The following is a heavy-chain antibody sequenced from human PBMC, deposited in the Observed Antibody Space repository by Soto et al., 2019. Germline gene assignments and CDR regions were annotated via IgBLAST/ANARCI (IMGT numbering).Heavy chain of an antibody. CDR2: ISHSGST. V-gene: IGHV4-39*02. CDR1: DGSIKRSDYY. J-gene: IGHJ4*02. Sequence: QLQLQESGPGLIKPSETLSLICTVSDGSIKRSDYYWGWIRQPPGKGLEWIGSISHSGSTYYNPSLESRITMSVDTSKNQFSLKVRSVTAADTALYYCAREAFESYFDSCGQGTLVTVSS. CDR3: AREAFESYFDS. D-gene: IGHD3-9*01.